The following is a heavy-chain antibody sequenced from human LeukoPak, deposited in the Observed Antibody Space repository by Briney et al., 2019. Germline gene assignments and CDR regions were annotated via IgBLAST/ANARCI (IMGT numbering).Heavy chain of an antibody. V-gene: IGHV3-21*04. CDR1: GFTFSSYS. CDR3: AKDVGWYSGSSPDAFDI. CDR2: ISSSSSYI. D-gene: IGHD1-26*01. J-gene: IGHJ3*02. Sequence: GGSLRLSCAASGFTFSSYSMNWVRQAPGKGLEWVSSISSSSSYIYYADSVKGRFTISRDNSKNTLYLQMNSLRAEDTAVYYCAKDVGWYSGSSPDAFDIWGQGTMVTVSS.